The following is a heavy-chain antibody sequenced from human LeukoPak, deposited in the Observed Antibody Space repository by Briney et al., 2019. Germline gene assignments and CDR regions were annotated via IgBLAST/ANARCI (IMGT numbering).Heavy chain of an antibody. J-gene: IGHJ4*02. CDR3: AKWVLSLGGYFDY. CDR1: GFTFSSYG. CDR2: ISYDGSNK. D-gene: IGHD2-8*01. V-gene: IGHV3-30*18. Sequence: GGSLRLSCAASGFTFSSYGMHWVRQAPGKGLEGVAVISYDGSNKYYADSVKGRFTISRDNSKNTLYLQMNSLRAEDTAVYYCAKWVLSLGGYFDYWGQGTLVTVSS.